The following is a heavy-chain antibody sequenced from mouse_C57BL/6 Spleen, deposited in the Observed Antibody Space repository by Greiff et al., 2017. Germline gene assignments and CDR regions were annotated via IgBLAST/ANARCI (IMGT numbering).Heavy chain of an antibody. CDR3: TGGDDYLYYFDY. Sequence: EVKLMESGGGFVQPGGSMKLSCVASGFTFSNYCMNWVRQSPEKGLEWVAQIRLKSDNYATHYAESVKGRFTISRDDSKSSVYLQMNNLRAEDTGIYYCTGGDDYLYYFDYWGQGTTLTVSS. CDR1: GFTFSNYC. CDR2: IRLKSDNYAT. V-gene: IGHV6-3*01. J-gene: IGHJ2*01. D-gene: IGHD2-4*01.